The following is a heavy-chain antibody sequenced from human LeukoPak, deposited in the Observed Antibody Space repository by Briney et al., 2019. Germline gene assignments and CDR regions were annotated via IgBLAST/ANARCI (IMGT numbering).Heavy chain of an antibody. J-gene: IGHJ6*02. Sequence: PGGSLRLSCAASGFTFSSYSMNWVRQAPGKGLEWVSYISSSSTTIYYADSVKGRFTISRDNARNSLYLQMNSLRDEDTAVYYCARDRDYYYGMDVWGQGTTVTVSS. CDR3: ARDRDYYYGMDV. V-gene: IGHV3-48*02. D-gene: IGHD5-24*01. CDR1: GFTFSSYS. CDR2: ISSSSTTI.